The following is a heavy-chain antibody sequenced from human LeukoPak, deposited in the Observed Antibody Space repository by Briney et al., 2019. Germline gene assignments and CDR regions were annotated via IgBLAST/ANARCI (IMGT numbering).Heavy chain of an antibody. Sequence: GGSLRLSCAASGFTFSTSWMSWVRQAPGKGLEWVANIREDGSDIHYVDSVKGRFTISRDNAKNSVSLQMNSLRAEDTGVYYCAKDRIGYCSSASCPYDYWGQGTLVTVSS. D-gene: IGHD2-2*03. CDR1: GFTFSTSW. V-gene: IGHV3-7*01. CDR3: AKDRIGYCSSASCPYDY. J-gene: IGHJ4*02. CDR2: IREDGSDI.